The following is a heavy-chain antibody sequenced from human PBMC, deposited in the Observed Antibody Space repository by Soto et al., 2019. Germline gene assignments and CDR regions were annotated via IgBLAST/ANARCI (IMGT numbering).Heavy chain of an antibody. CDR1: GGSISSGGYY. CDR3: ARDYYYDSSGYYAFDI. CDR2: IYYSGST. D-gene: IGHD3-22*01. J-gene: IGHJ3*02. V-gene: IGHV4-31*03. Sequence: SETLSLTCTVSGGSISSGGYYWSWIRQHPGKGLEWIGYIYYSGSTYYNPSLKGRVTISVDTSKNQFSLKLSSVTAADTTVYYCARDYYYDSSGYYAFDIWGQGTMVTVSS.